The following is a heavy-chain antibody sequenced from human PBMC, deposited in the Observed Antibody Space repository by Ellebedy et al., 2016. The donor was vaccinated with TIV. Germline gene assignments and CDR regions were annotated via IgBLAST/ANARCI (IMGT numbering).Heavy chain of an antibody. CDR2: INPNSGGT. J-gene: IGHJ6*03. D-gene: IGHD2-2*01. CDR1: GYTFTGYY. CDR3: ASSGVVVPAAFNYYYYYMDV. V-gene: IGHV1-2*02. Sequence: ASVKVSCXASGYTFTGYYMHWVRQAPGQGLEWMGWINPNSGGTNYAQKFQGRVTMTRDTSISTAYMELSRLRSDDTAVYYCASSGVVVPAAFNYYYYYMDVWGKGTTVTVSS.